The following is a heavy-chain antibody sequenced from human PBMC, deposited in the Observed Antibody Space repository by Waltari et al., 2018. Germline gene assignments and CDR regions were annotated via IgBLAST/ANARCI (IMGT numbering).Heavy chain of an antibody. CDR2: IYYSGST. D-gene: IGHD1-26*01. CDR1: GGSISRYY. CDR3: ARGVELLDY. Sequence: QVQLQESGPGLVKPSETLSLTCTVSGGSISRYYWSWIRQPPGKGLEWIGYIYYSGSTNYNPSLKSRVTISVDTSKNQFSLKLSSVTAADTAVYYCARGVELLDYWGQGTLVTVSS. J-gene: IGHJ4*02. V-gene: IGHV4-59*01.